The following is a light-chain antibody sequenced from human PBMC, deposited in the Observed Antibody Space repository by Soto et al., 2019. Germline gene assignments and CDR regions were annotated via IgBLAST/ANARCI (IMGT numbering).Light chain of an antibody. Sequence: QSVLTQPPSASGTPGQRVTISCSGSSSDVGRNTVNWYQHLQGTAPKLLIYYNNQRPSGVPDRFSGSKSGTSASLAISGLQSGDAADDYCAFWDDSLDGPGVAFGGGTKLTVL. CDR2: YNN. J-gene: IGLJ2*01. V-gene: IGLV1-44*01. CDR3: AFWDDSLDGPGVA. CDR1: SSDVGRNT.